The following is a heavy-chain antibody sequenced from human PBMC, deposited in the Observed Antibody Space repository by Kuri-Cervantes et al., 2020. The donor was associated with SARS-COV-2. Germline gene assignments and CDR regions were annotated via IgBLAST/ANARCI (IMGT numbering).Heavy chain of an antibody. Sequence: SETLSLTCAVYGGSFSGYYWSWIRQPPGKGLEWIGEINHSGSTNYNPSLKSRVTISVDTSKNQFSLKLSSVTAADTAVYCCARHEPSTVTTLFDYWGQGTLVTVSS. D-gene: IGHD4-11*01. J-gene: IGHJ4*02. CDR2: INHSGST. V-gene: IGHV4-34*01. CDR3: ARHEPSTVTTLFDY. CDR1: GGSFSGYY.